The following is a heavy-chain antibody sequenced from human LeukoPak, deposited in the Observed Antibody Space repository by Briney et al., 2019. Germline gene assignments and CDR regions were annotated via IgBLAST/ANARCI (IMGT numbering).Heavy chain of an antibody. CDR3: ARDPGGVVYFVD. Sequence: GGSLRLSCAVSVFTFSNYDMHWVRQAPGTGLEGVAVIWYDGSNKYSADSLKGRFTIPRDNSQHTLYPQINTLRAEDTALHYCARDPGGVVYFVDWGEETLVTV. D-gene: IGHD2-8*01. CDR2: IWYDGSNK. CDR1: VFTFSNYD. V-gene: IGHV3-33*01. J-gene: IGHJ4*02.